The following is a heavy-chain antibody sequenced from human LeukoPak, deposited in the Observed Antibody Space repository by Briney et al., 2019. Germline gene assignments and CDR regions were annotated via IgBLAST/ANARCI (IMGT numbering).Heavy chain of an antibody. CDR2: IIPIFGTA. D-gene: IGHD4-11*01. V-gene: IGHV1-69*05. Sequence: GSSVKVSCKASGGTFSSYAISWVRQAPGQGLEWMGGIIPIFGTANYAQKFQGRVTMTRDTSISTAYMELSRLRSDDTAVYYCARAGPTLTTQLYYYYYIHVWGNGTTVTVSS. CDR1: GGTFSSYA. CDR3: ARAGPTLTTQLYYYYYIHV. J-gene: IGHJ6*03.